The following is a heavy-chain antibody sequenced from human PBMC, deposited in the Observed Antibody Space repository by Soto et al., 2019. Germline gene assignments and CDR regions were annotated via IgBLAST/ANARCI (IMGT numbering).Heavy chain of an antibody. J-gene: IGHJ4*02. CDR1: GFTFDDYA. Sequence: GGSLRLSCAASGFTFDDYAMHWVRQAPGKGLEWVSGISWNSGSIGYADSVKGRFTISRDDAKNSLYLQMNSLRAEDTALYYCARDGAPGIPTNFDYWGQGTLVTVSS. CDR3: ARDGAPGIPTNFDY. V-gene: IGHV3-9*01. CDR2: ISWNSGSI. D-gene: IGHD3-10*01.